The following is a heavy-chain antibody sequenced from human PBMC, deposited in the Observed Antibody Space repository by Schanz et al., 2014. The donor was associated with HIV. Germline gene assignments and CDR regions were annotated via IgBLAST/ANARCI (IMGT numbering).Heavy chain of an antibody. J-gene: IGHJ6*02. Sequence: EVQLVESGGGLVQPGGSLRLSCAASGFTFSRYWMSWVRQAPGKGLEWVANIKQDGSEKHYVASVKGRFAISRDNAKNSLYLQMSSLRADDTAVYYCASGVRGHYYYYAMDVWGQGTTVIVSS. CDR1: GFTFSRYW. V-gene: IGHV3-7*01. CDR2: IKQDGSEK. CDR3: ASGVRGHYYYYAMDV. D-gene: IGHD3-16*01.